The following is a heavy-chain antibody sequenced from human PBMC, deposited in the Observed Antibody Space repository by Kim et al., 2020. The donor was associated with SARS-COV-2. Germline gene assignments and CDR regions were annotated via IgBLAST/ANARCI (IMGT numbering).Heavy chain of an antibody. CDR3: ARDRGRRVVTAMFDY. J-gene: IGHJ4*02. Sequence: ASVKVSCKASGYTFTSYGISWVRQAPGQGLEWMGWISAYNGNTNYAQKLQGRVTMTTDTSTSTAYMELRSLRSDDTAVYYCARDRGRRVVTAMFDYWGQGTLVTVSS. D-gene: IGHD2-21*02. V-gene: IGHV1-18*04. CDR1: GYTFTSYG. CDR2: ISAYNGNT.